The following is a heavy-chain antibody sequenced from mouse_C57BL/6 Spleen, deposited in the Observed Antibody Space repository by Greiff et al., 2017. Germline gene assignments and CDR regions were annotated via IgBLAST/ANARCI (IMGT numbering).Heavy chain of an antibody. J-gene: IGHJ4*01. D-gene: IGHD1-1*01. CDR2: INPSNGGT. CDR3: ARWKITTVVARAMDY. V-gene: IGHV1-53*01. Sequence: QVQLQQPGTELVKPGASVKLSCKASGYTFTSYWMHWVKQRPGQGLEWIGNINPSNGGTNYNEKFKSKATLTVDKSSSTAYMQLSSLTSEDSAVYYCARWKITTVVARAMDYWGQGTSVTVSS. CDR1: GYTFTSYW.